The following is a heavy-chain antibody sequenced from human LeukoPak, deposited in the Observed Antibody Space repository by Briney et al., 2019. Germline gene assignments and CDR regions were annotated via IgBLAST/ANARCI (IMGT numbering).Heavy chain of an antibody. V-gene: IGHV1-46*03. CDR3: AKSDSPRQAFAP. Sequence: ASVKVSCKASGYTFTSYYMHWVRQAPGQGLEWMGIINPSGGSTSYAQKFQGRVTMTRDTSTSTVYMELSRRRSKDTPETSCAKSDSPRQAFAPWGQGTLVTVSS. CDR2: INPSGGST. CDR1: GYTFTSYY. J-gene: IGHJ5*02. D-gene: IGHD2-21*02.